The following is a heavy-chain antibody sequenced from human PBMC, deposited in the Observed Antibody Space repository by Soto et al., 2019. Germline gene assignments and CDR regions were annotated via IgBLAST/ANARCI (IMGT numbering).Heavy chain of an antibody. D-gene: IGHD2-8*01. CDR1: GGSISSSGFS. Sequence: SETLSLTCTVSGGSISSSGFSRGWVRQPPGKGLEWIGCAYYSGNTYYNPSLKSRVTISVDTSGNQFSLRLNSVTAADTAVYYCTKVSSGWFDPWGQGTLVTVSS. V-gene: IGHV4-39*01. CDR3: TKVSSGWFDP. J-gene: IGHJ5*02. CDR2: AYYSGNT.